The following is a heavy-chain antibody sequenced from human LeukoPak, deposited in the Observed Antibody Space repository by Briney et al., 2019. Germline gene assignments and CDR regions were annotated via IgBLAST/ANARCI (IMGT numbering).Heavy chain of an antibody. CDR2: IYTSGST. CDR3: ATAHEQLVTLDAFDI. Sequence: SQTLSLTCTVSGGSISSGSYYWSWIRQPAGKGLEWIGRIYTSGSTNYNPSLKSRVTISIDTSKNQFSLKLSSVTAADTAVYYCATAHEQLVTLDAFDIWGQGTMVTVSS. V-gene: IGHV4-61*02. J-gene: IGHJ3*02. CDR1: GGSISSGSYY. D-gene: IGHD6-6*01.